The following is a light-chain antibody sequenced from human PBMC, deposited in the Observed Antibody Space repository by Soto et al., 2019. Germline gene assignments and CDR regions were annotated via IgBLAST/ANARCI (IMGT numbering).Light chain of an antibody. Sequence: QSVLTQPASVSGSPGQSITISCTGTSGDVGAYDFVFWYQQHPGKAPKLIIYEVSHRPSGVSSRFSGSKSGNSASLTISGLQAEDEADYYCSSYTSSNTLVFGTGTKATVL. CDR1: SGDVGAYDF. J-gene: IGLJ1*01. CDR3: SSYTSSNTLV. V-gene: IGLV2-14*01. CDR2: EVS.